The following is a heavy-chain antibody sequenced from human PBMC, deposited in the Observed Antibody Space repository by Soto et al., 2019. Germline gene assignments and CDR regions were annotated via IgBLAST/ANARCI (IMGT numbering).Heavy chain of an antibody. Sequence: GGSLRLSCAASGFTFSSYSMNWVRQAPGKGLEWLSYISSSSNTIFYADSVKGRFTISRDSANSSLYLQLNSLRDDDTAVYFCARGLGWRRGPFDFWGQGTPVTVSS. CDR2: ISSSSNTI. CDR3: ARGLGWRRGPFDF. V-gene: IGHV3-48*02. D-gene: IGHD2-21*01. J-gene: IGHJ4*02. CDR1: GFTFSSYS.